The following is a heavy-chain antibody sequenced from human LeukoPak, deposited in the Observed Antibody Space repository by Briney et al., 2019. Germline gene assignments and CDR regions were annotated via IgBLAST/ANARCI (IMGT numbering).Heavy chain of an antibody. J-gene: IGHJ2*01. D-gene: IGHD3-3*01. CDR3: ARGRPSVTIFGVVIQDYWYFDL. Sequence: GGSLRLSCAASGFTFSDYYMSWIRQAPGKGLEWVSYISSSGSTIYYADSVKGRFTISRDNAKNSLYLQMNSLRAEDTAVYYCARGRPSVTIFGVVIQDYWYFDLWGRGTLVTVSS. V-gene: IGHV3-11*01. CDR2: ISSSGSTI. CDR1: GFTFSDYY.